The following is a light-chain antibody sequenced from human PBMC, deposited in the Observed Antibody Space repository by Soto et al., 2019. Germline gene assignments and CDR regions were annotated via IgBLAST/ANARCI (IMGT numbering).Light chain of an antibody. V-gene: IGKV3D-15*01. CDR3: HQYNDWPLT. CDR1: QSVSSN. Sequence: EIVMTQSPATLSVSPGERASLSCRASQSVSSNLAWYQQKPGQAPRLLIAGASTRATGIPARFSGSGSETEFTRTIISLQSEDFAVYYCHQYNDWPLTFGGGTEVVIK. J-gene: IGKJ4*01. CDR2: GAS.